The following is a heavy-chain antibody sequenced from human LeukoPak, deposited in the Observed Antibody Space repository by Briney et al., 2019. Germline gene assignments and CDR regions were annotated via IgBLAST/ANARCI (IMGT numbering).Heavy chain of an antibody. Sequence: GGSLRLSCVVSGFTFSGYNMNWVRQAPGKGLEWIAYISSTSVIYYADSVKGRFTISRDNAKNTLYLQMNSLRAEDTAVYYCARDVAVAGYNWFDPWGQGALVTVSS. CDR2: ISSTSVI. D-gene: IGHD6-19*01. V-gene: IGHV3-48*01. CDR3: ARDVAVAGYNWFDP. J-gene: IGHJ5*02. CDR1: GFTFSGYN.